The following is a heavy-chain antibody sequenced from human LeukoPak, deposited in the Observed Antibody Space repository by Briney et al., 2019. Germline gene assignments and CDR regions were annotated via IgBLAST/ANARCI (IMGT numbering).Heavy chain of an antibody. Sequence: GGSLRLSCAASGFTFSSYSMNWVRQAPGKGLEWISYINIGSNSIYYADSVKGRLTISRDNAKNSLYLQMNSLRAEDTAVYYCAREPRFGSYSIDYWGQGTLVTVSS. V-gene: IGHV3-48*01. J-gene: IGHJ4*02. CDR2: INIGSNSI. CDR1: GFTFSSYS. D-gene: IGHD1-26*01. CDR3: AREPRFGSYSIDY.